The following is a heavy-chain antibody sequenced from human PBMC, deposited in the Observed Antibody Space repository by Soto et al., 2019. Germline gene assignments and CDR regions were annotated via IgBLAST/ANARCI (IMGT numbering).Heavy chain of an antibody. CDR1: GFSLTTSGVG. J-gene: IGHJ4*02. Sequence: QITLKESGPTLVKPTQTLTLTCTFSGFSLTTSGVGVGWIRQPPGKALEWLALIYWDDDKRYSPSLKSRLRITKDTSKNQVVLTMTNMNPVDTGTYYCAHRVGATLGYWGQGTLVTVSS. V-gene: IGHV2-5*02. D-gene: IGHD1-26*01. CDR3: AHRVGATLGY. CDR2: IYWDDDK.